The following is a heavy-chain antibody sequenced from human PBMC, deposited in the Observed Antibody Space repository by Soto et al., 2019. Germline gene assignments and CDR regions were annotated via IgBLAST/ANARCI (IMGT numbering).Heavy chain of an antibody. V-gene: IGHV3-64D*08. Sequence: GGSLRLSCSASGFTFSSYAMHCVRQAPGKGLEYVSAISSNGGSTYYADSVKGRFTISRDNSKKALYLQMSSLRAGDTAVYSCVKADCTNGVCYNYYFYAMDVWGQGTAVTVCS. CDR3: VKADCTNGVCYNYYFYAMDV. CDR1: GFTFSSYA. D-gene: IGHD2-8*01. CDR2: ISSNGGST. J-gene: IGHJ6*02.